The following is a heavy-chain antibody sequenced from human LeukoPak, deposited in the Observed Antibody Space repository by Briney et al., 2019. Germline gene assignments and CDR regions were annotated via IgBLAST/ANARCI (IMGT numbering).Heavy chain of an antibody. Sequence: KPSETLSLTCIVSGGSISSSSYNWGWISQPPGKGLQWIGSIYYSGSTYYNPSLKSRVTISVDTSKNLFSLEVSYVTAADTAVYYCARPNSLGENYFDYWGQGTLVTVSS. CDR3: ARPNSLGENYFDY. CDR2: IYYSGST. CDR1: GGSISSSSYN. D-gene: IGHD3-10*01. V-gene: IGHV4-39*01. J-gene: IGHJ4*02.